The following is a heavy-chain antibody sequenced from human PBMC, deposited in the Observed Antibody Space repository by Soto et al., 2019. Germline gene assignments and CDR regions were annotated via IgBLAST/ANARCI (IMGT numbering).Heavy chain of an antibody. J-gene: IGHJ3*02. CDR2: INQDGSET. CDR1: GFTFRNDW. CDR3: ARDHGGWSAFDI. D-gene: IGHD6-19*01. Sequence: WGSLRLSCAASGFTFRNDWMTWVRQAPGKGLEWVANINQDGSETQYVDSVKGRFTISRDNARNSLSLQMNSLRAEDSAVYYCARDHGGWSAFDIWGQGTMVTVSS. V-gene: IGHV3-7*01.